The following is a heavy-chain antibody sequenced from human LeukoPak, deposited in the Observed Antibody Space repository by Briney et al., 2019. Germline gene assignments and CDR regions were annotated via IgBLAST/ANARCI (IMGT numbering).Heavy chain of an antibody. Sequence: GRSLRLSCAASGFTFDDYAMHWVRQAPGKGLEWGSGISWNSGSIGYADSVKGRFTISRDNAKNSLYLQMNSLRAEDTALYYCAKDLQYYYDSSGYYGPSFDYWGQGTLVTVSS. J-gene: IGHJ4*02. CDR2: ISWNSGSI. CDR3: AKDLQYYYDSSGYYGPSFDY. CDR1: GFTFDDYA. D-gene: IGHD3-22*01. V-gene: IGHV3-9*01.